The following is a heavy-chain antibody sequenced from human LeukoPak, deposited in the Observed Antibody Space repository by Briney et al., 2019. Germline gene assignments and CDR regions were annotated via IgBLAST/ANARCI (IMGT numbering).Heavy chain of an antibody. CDR2: IIPIFGTA. CDR3: GRKAGDCGGGSCYSIDY. D-gene: IGHD2-15*01. J-gene: IGHJ4*02. CDR1: GGSFSSEA. Sequence: SVKVSCQAFGGSFSSEAISWVRRAPGQGLEWMGGIIPIFGTANYAQKFQGRVTITTDESTTTAYMEVSSLRSEDTAVYYCGRKAGDCGGGSCYSIDYWGQGTLVTVSS. V-gene: IGHV1-69*05.